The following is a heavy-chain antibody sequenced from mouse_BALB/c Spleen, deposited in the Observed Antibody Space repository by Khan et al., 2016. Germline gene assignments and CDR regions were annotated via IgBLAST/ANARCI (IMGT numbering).Heavy chain of an antibody. CDR2: IYPGDGDT. CDR1: GYTFTSYW. D-gene: IGHD1-2*01. CDR3: ASSDYGNYFDY. J-gene: IGHJ2*01. Sequence: QIQLVQSGAELARPGASVKLSCKASGYTFTSYWMQWVNQRPGQGLEWIGAIYPGDGDTRSTQKFKGKATLTADNSYSTAYMQLSSLASEDAVVYYCASSDYGNYFDYGGQGTTLTVSS. V-gene: IGHV1-87*01.